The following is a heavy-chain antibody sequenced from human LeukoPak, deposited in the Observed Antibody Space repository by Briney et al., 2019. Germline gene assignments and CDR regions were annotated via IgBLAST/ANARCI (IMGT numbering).Heavy chain of an antibody. J-gene: IGHJ4*02. CDR3: ARAATDYGHKGPLFDY. CDR1: GGSISSGGYY. D-gene: IGHD4-17*01. CDR2: IYYSGST. V-gene: IGHV4-31*03. Sequence: MASETLSLTCTVSGGSISSGGYYWSWIRQHPGKGLEWIGYIYYSGSTYYNPSLKSRVTISVDTSKNQFSLKLSSVTAADTAVYYCARAATDYGHKGPLFDYWGQGTLVTVSS.